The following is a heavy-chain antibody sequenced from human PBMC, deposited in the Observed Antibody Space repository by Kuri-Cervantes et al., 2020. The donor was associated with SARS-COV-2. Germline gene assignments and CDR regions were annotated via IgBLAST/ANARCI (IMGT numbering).Heavy chain of an antibody. CDR1: GFTFSSYA. D-gene: IGHD2-2*01. V-gene: IGHV3-23*01. CDR3: ARDQCRRGDIVVVPAAICYYYYGMDV. CDR2: ISGSGGGT. Sequence: GGSLRLSCAASGFTFSSYAMSWVRQAPGKGLEWVSVISGSGGGTYHADSVKGRFAISRDNSKNTLYLQMNSLRAEDTAVYYCARDQCRRGDIVVVPAAICYYYYGMDVWGQGTTVTGSS. J-gene: IGHJ6*02.